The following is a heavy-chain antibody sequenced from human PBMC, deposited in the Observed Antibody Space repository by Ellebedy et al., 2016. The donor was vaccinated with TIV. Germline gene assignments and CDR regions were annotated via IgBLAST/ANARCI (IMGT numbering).Heavy chain of an antibody. D-gene: IGHD5-18*01. Sequence: GGSLRLSCAASGFTVSRNYMSWVRQAPGKGLEWVSVIYSGAGTYYADSVKGRFTISSDNSKNTLYLQMNSLRAEDTAVYYCAKSVDTAMVYFDYWGQGTLVTVSS. CDR3: AKSVDTAMVYFDY. J-gene: IGHJ4*02. CDR2: IYSGAGT. CDR1: GFTVSRNY. V-gene: IGHV3-53*01.